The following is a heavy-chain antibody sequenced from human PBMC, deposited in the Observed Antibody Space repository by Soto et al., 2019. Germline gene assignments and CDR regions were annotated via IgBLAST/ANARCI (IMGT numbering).Heavy chain of an antibody. V-gene: IGHV3-23*01. D-gene: IGHD1-1*01. CDR3: VKGYWKGDV. Sequence: EVQLLESGGGLVQPGGSLRLSCAASGFTFSTYAMNWVRQAPGNGLEGVSAISGSGGSIHYADSGKGRLTSSRDNSKHTLYLQMNSLRDEDTAVYHCVKGYWKGDVWGQGTTVTVSS. CDR2: ISGSGGSI. J-gene: IGHJ6*02. CDR1: GFTFSTYA.